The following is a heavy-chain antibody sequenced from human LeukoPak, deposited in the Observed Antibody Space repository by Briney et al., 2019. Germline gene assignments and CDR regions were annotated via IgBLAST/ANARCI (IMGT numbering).Heavy chain of an antibody. CDR1: GGTFSSYA. CDR3: ARVTYDYGDQGGY. J-gene: IGHJ4*02. Sequence: ASVKVSCKASGGTFSSYAISWVRQAPGQGLEWMGGIIPIFGTANYAQKFQGRVTITTDESTSTAYMELSSLRSEDTAVYYRARVTYDYGDQGGYWGQGTLVTVSS. V-gene: IGHV1-69*05. CDR2: IIPIFGTA. D-gene: IGHD4-17*01.